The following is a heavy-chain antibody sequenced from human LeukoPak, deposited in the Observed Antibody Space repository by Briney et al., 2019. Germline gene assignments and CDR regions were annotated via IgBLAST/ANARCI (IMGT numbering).Heavy chain of an antibody. D-gene: IGHD6-19*01. J-gene: IGHJ3*02. Sequence: SVKVSCKASGGTFSSYAISWVRQAPGQGLEWMGGIIPIFGTANYAQKFQGRVTITADESTSTAYMELSSLRPEDTAVYYCARPAKDSSGWYTAGAFDIWGQGTMVTVSS. CDR3: ARPAKDSSGWYTAGAFDI. CDR1: GGTFSSYA. V-gene: IGHV1-69*13. CDR2: IIPIFGTA.